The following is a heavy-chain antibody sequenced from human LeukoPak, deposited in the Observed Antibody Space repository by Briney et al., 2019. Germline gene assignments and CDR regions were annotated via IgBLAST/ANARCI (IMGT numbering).Heavy chain of an antibody. J-gene: IGHJ4*02. CDR1: GGSISSGGYS. CDR2: IYHSGST. CDR3: ARVDTAMVYQTDY. D-gene: IGHD5-18*01. V-gene: IGHV4-30-2*01. Sequence: SETLSLTCAVSGGSISSGGYSWSWIRQPPGKGLEWIGYIYHSGSTYYNPSLKSRVTISVDRSKNQFSLKLSSVTAADTAVYYCARVDTAMVYQTDYWGQGTLVTVSS.